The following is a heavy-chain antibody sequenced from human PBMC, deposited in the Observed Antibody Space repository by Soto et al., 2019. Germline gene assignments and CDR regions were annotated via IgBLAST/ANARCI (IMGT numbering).Heavy chain of an antibody. D-gene: IGHD3-10*01. CDR2: ISYDGSNK. CDR1: GFTFSSYG. V-gene: IGHV3-30*18. Sequence: GGSLRLSCAASGFTFSSYGMHWVRQAPGKGLEWVAVISYDGSNKYYADSVKGRFTISRDNSKNTLYLQMNSLRAEDTAVYYCAKVDGDFDPWGQGTLVTVSS. CDR3: AKVDGDFDP. J-gene: IGHJ5*02.